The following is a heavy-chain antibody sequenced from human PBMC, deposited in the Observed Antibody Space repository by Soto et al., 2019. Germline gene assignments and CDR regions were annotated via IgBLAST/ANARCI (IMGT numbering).Heavy chain of an antibody. CDR3: ARDTPPTDY. J-gene: IGHJ4*02. CDR2: ISAYNTNT. Sequence: QAQLVQSGAEVKEPGASVKVSCKTSGYTFTSYHISWVRQAPGQGLEWMGWISAYNTNTNYAQKFQGRVTMTTDTLTSTAYMELRSLRSDDTAVYYCARDTPPTDYWGQGTLVTVSS. V-gene: IGHV1-18*01. CDR1: GYTFTSYH.